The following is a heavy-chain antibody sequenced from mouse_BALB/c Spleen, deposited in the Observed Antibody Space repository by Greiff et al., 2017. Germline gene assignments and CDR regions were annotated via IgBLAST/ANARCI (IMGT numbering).Heavy chain of an antibody. CDR3: ASNWDKTWFAY. V-gene: IGHV5-17*02. D-gene: IGHD4-1*01. CDR1: GFTFSSFG. J-gene: IGHJ3*01. Sequence: VQLKESGGGLVQPGGSRKLSCAASGFTFSSFGMHWVRQAPEKGLEWVAYISSGSSTIYYADTVKGRFTISRDNPKNTLFLQMTSLRSEDTAMYYCASNWDKTWFAYWGQGTLVTVSA. CDR2: ISSGSSTI.